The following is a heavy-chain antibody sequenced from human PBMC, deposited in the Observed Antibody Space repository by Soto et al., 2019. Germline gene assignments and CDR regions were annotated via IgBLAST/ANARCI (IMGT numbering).Heavy chain of an antibody. J-gene: IGHJ4*02. CDR3: ARYFRGSGRYFFDY. V-gene: IGHV3-7*03. Sequence: PGGSLRLSCVASGFTFISSFMGWVRQAPGKGLEWVANINQDGGGTYYVDSVEGRFTISRDNAKDSLYLQMNSLRGEDTAVSYWARYFRGSGRYFFDYWGQGTLVTVSS. CDR2: INQDGGGT. D-gene: IGHD6-19*01. CDR1: GFTFISSF.